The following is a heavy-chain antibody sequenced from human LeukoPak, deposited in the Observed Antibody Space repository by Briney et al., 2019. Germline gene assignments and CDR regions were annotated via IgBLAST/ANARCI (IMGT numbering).Heavy chain of an antibody. Sequence: GGSLRLSCAASGFTFSSYAMHWVRQAPGKGLEWVAVISYDGSNKYYADSVKGRFTISRDNSKNTLYLQLNSLRAEDTALYYCARGGKIALAGTRSSQYFQHWGQGTLVTVSS. CDR3: ARGGKIALAGTRSSQYFQH. D-gene: IGHD6-19*01. V-gene: IGHV3-30*04. J-gene: IGHJ1*01. CDR2: ISYDGSNK. CDR1: GFTFSSYA.